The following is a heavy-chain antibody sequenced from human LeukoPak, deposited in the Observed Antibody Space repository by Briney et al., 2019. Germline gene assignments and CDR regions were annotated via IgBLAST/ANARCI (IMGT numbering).Heavy chain of an antibody. J-gene: IGHJ4*02. D-gene: IGHD6-13*01. V-gene: IGHV6-1*01. CDR1: GDSVSSNSTA. CDR2: TYYRSKWYN. Sequence: SQTLSLTCAISGDSVSSNSTAWNWIRQSPSRGLEWLGRTYYRSKWYNDYAVSVKSRITINPDTSKNQFSLQLNSVTPEDTAVYYCAREAQGSSPRGIAAAGAYYFDYWGQGTLVTVSS. CDR3: AREAQGSSPRGIAAAGAYYFDY.